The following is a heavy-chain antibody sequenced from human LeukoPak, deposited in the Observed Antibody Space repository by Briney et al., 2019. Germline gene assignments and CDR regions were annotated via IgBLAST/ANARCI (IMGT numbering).Heavy chain of an antibody. CDR3: ARGPYGDYDY. CDR1: VGSFSGYY. CDR2: INHSGST. D-gene: IGHD4-17*01. Sequence: SETLSLTCAVYVGSFSGYYWSWIRQPPGKGLEWIGEINHSGSTNYNPSLKSRVTISVDTSKNQFSLKLSSVTAADTAVYYCARGPYGDYDYWGQGTLVTVSS. J-gene: IGHJ4*02. V-gene: IGHV4-34*01.